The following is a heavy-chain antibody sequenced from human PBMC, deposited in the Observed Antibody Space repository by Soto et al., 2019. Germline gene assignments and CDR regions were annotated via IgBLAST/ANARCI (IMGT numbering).Heavy chain of an antibody. CDR2: ISGSGGRT. Sequence: GGSLRLSCAVSGFTFGSYAMSWDRQAQGEGMGWVSAISGSGGRTYHADSVEGRFTITGDNSKNTLYLQMSSLRAEDTAVYYCAKSAPDWNGPLLGYWGQGTQVTVSS. CDR3: AKSAPDWNGPLLGY. V-gene: IGHV3-23*01. D-gene: IGHD1-1*01. CDR1: GFTFGSYA. J-gene: IGHJ4*02.